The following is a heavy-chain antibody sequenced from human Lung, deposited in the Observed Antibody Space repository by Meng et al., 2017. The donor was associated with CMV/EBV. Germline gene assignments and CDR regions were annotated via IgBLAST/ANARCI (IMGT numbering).Heavy chain of an antibody. V-gene: IGHV3-21*01. J-gene: IGHJ3*02. CDR2: ISSSSSYV. D-gene: IGHD3-16*01. CDR1: GFSFSAHT. CDR3: ARVGAGGAFDI. Sequence: GGSLRLSCVASGFSFSAHTMNWVRQAPGQGLEWISSISSSSSYVYYGDSVKDRFTVSRDNAKDSLYLQMNSLRVEDTAVYYCARVGAGGAFDIWGQGTLVTVSS.